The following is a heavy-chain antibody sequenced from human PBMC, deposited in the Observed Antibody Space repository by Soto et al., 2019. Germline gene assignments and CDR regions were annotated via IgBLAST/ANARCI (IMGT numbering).Heavy chain of an antibody. V-gene: IGHV4-39*01. CDR3: ARNPVCSGDNCYSYYYFMDV. J-gene: IGHJ6*03. CDR2: IYHSGNT. D-gene: IGHD2-15*01. Sequence: SETLSLTCSVFGGSITGSTYHWGWIRQPPGKGLEWIGSIYHSGNTYYNPSLKSRVTISVDTSKNQFSLKVNSVTAADTAVYFCARNPVCSGDNCYSYYYFMDVWGKRTTVTVSS. CDR1: GGSITGSTYH.